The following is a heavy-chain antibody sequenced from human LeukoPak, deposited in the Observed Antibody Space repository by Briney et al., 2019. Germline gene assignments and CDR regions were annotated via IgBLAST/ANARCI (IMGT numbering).Heavy chain of an antibody. D-gene: IGHD6-19*01. CDR1: GFTVSSNY. CDR2: IYGGGST. V-gene: IGHV3-53*01. J-gene: IGHJ4*02. CDR3: ASWPGGWYGEDS. Sequence: GGSLRLSRAASGFTVSSNYMSWVRQAPGKGLEWVSVIYGGGSTYYADSVKGRFTISRDTFKNTVNLQMNSLRAEDTAVYYCASWPGGWYGEDSWGQGTLVTVSS.